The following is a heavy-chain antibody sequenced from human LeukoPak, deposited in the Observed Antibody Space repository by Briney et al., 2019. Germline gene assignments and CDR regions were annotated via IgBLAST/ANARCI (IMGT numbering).Heavy chain of an antibody. CDR2: IIPILGIA. J-gene: IGHJ4*02. D-gene: IGHD2-8*01. CDR3: ARDGMRGSFDY. Sequence: SVKVSCKASGGTFSSYTISWVRQAPGQGLEWRGRIIPILGIANYAQKFQGRVTITADKSTSTAYMELSSLRSEDTAVYYCARDGMRGSFDYWGQGTLVTVSS. CDR1: GGTFSSYT. V-gene: IGHV1-69*04.